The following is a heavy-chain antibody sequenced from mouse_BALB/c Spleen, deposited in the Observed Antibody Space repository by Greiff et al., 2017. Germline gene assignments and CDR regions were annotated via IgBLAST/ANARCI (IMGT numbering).Heavy chain of an antibody. CDR2: IDPANGNT. D-gene: IGHD1-1*01. CDR1: GFNIKDTY. V-gene: IGHV14-3*02. Sequence: EVMLVESGAELVKPGASVKLSCTASGFNIKDTYMHWVKQRPEQGLEWIGRIDPANGNTKYDPKFQGKATITADTSSNTAYLQLSSLTSEDTAVYYCARYYYGSSLYAMDYWGQGTSVTVSS. CDR3: ARYYYGSSLYAMDY. J-gene: IGHJ4*01.